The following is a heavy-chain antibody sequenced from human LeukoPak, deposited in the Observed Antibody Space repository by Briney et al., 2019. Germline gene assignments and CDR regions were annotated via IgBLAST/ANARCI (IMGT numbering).Heavy chain of an antibody. V-gene: IGHV1-2*02. CDR2: INPNSGGT. D-gene: IGHD6-19*01. CDR1: GYTFTGYY. CDR3: ARDMYSSGRVPFDY. J-gene: IGHJ4*02. Sequence: GASVKVSCKASGYTFTGYYMHWVRQAPGQGLEWMGWINPNSGGTNYAQKFQGRVTMTRDTSISTAYMELRSLRSDDTAVYYCARDMYSSGRVPFDYWGQGTLVTVSS.